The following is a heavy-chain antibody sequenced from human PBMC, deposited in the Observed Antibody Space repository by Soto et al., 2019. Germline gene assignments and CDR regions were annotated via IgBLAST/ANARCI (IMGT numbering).Heavy chain of an antibody. J-gene: IGHJ4*02. CDR2: IYYSGST. V-gene: IGHV4-59*01. D-gene: IGHD3-3*01. CDR3: ARGLNYDFWSGYNYYFDY. Sequence: SETLSLTCTVSGGSISSYYWSWIRQPPWKGLEWIGYIYYSGSTNYNPSLKSRVTISVDTSKNQFSLKLSSVTAADTAVYYCARGLNYDFWSGYNYYFDYWGQGTLVTVSS. CDR1: GGSISSYY.